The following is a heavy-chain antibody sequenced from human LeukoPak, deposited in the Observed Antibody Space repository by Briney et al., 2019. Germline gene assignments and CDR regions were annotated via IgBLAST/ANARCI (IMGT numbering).Heavy chain of an antibody. CDR3: ARALYDSSGYRQDHYFDY. D-gene: IGHD3-22*01. J-gene: IGHJ4*02. V-gene: IGHV4-31*03. CDR1: GGSISSGGYY. Sequence: SETLSLTCTVSGGSISSGGYYWSWLRQHPGTGLEWIGYIYYSGSTYYNPSLKSRVTISVDTSKNQFSLKLSSVTAADTAVYYCARALYDSSGYRQDHYFDYWGQGTLVTVSS. CDR2: IYYSGST.